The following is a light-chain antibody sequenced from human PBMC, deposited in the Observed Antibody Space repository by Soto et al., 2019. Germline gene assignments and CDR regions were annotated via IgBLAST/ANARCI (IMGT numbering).Light chain of an antibody. J-gene: IGKJ1*01. CDR1: QSVASSY. V-gene: IGKV3-20*01. CDR2: SAS. Sequence: EVVLTQSPGTLSLSPGERVTLSCRASQSVASSYLAWYQQKPGRAPRLLFYSASSRATGIPDRFSGSGSGTVFTLTISRLEPEDFSVYYCHRFGSFPETCGQGTNVEI. CDR3: HRFGSFPET.